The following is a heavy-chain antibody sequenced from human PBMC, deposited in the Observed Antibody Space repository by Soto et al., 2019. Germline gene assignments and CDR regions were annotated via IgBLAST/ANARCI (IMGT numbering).Heavy chain of an antibody. D-gene: IGHD2-21*02. CDR2: IYPGDSDT. CDR3: ARQAEVMEYCGGDCYENWFDP. V-gene: IGHV5-51*01. J-gene: IGHJ5*02. Sequence: GESLKISCKGSGYSFTSYWIGWVRQMPGKGLEWMGIIYPGDSDTRYSPSFQGQVTISADKSISTAYPQWSSLKASDTAMYYCARQAEVMEYCGGDCYENWFDPWGKGTRVTV. CDR1: GYSFTSYW.